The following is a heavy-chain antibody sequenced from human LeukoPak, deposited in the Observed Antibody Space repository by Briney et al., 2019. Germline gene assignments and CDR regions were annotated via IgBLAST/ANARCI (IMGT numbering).Heavy chain of an antibody. D-gene: IGHD3-10*01. CDR1: GFTFSSYW. CDR3: VRDRVIHDY. CDR2: IKEDGSEK. J-gene: IGHJ4*02. V-gene: IGHV3-7*01. Sequence: PGGSLRLSCVASGFTFSSYWMTWVRQAPGKGLEWVANIKEDGSEKYYVDSAKGRFTISRDNAKNSLSLQMNSLRAEDTAVYYCVRDRVIHDYWGQGTLVTVSS.